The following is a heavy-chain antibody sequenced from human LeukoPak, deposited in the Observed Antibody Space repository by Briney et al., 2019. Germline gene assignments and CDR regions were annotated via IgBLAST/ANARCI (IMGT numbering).Heavy chain of an antibody. D-gene: IGHD3-22*01. V-gene: IGHV4-30-4*01. CDR2: MYYSGST. Sequence: PSETLSLTCTVSGGSISSGDYYWSSIRQPPGKGLEWIAYMYYSGSTYYNPSLKSRVTMSADTSKNQLSLKLISVTAADTAVYYCARPYYYDSRIDPWGQGILVTVSS. CDR3: ARPYYYDSRIDP. J-gene: IGHJ5*02. CDR1: GGSISSGDYY.